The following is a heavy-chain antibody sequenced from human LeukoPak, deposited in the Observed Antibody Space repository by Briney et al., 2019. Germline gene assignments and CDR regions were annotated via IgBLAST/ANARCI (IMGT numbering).Heavy chain of an antibody. V-gene: IGHV3-23*01. D-gene: IGHD3-9*01. CDR3: ARDGPSYYDILTGYYKVPRAYYFDY. CDR2: INDNGDGT. J-gene: IGHJ4*02. CDR1: GFTFSSYA. Sequence: GGSLRLSFAASGFTFSSYAMSWVRQAPGKGLKWVSTINDNGDGTYYADSVKGRFTISRDNSYNTVSLQMNSLRDEDTGVYYCARDGPSYYDILTGYYKVPRAYYFDYWGQGTLVTVSS.